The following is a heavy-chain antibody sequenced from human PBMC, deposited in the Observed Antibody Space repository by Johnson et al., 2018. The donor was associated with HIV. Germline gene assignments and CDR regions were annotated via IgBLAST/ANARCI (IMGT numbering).Heavy chain of an antibody. V-gene: IGHV3-23*04. CDR1: GFTFSSYA. CDR2: ISGSGGST. Sequence: VQLVESGGGLVQPGGSLRLSCAASGFTFSSYAMSWVRQAPGKGLEWVSAISGSGGSTYYADSVKGRFTISRDNSKKTLYLQVNSLRDEDTAVYYCARGRITMIGVDLRGGGFDIWGQGTTVTVSS. D-gene: IGHD3-22*01. J-gene: IGHJ3*02. CDR3: ARGRITMIGVDLRGGGFDI.